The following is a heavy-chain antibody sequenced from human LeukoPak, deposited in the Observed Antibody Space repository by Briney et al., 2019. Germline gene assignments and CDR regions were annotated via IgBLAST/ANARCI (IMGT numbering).Heavy chain of an antibody. CDR3: TRATGSFYGLGY. CDR1: GFPFSSYW. CDR2: INSDGSVT. J-gene: IGHJ4*02. Sequence: PGGSLRLSCAASGFPFSSYWMHWVRQAPGKGLLWVSRINSDGSVTTYADSVKGRFTISRDNAKNTLYLQMNSLRAEDTAVYYCTRATGSFYGLGYWGQGTLVTVSS. D-gene: IGHD1-26*01. V-gene: IGHV3-74*01.